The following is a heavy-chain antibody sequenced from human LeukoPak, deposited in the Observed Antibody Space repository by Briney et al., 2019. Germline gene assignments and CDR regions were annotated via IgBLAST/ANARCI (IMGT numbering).Heavy chain of an antibody. J-gene: IGHJ4*02. Sequence: SETLSLTCTVSNGSISIYYWSWVRQPAGKGLEWVWRISASGSTNYNPSLKRRVTMSLDNSKNHFPHKLSNVLAADNAADYRWREITVTRPFDYGAPGPLVTVPS. CDR1: NGSISIYY. V-gene: IGHV4-4*07. CDR3: WREITVTRPFDY. D-gene: IGHD4-17*01. CDR2: ISASGST.